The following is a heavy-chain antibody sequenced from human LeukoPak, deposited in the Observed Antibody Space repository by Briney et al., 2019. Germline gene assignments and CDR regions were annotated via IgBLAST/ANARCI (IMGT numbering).Heavy chain of an antibody. J-gene: IGHJ4*02. D-gene: IGHD3-22*01. V-gene: IGHV3-7*03. CDR1: GFTFSTSW. CDR3: ARGDASGYPDY. Sequence: GSLRLSCAASGFTFSTSWMSWVRQVPGKGLEWVANIKKDGSETYYVDSVKGRFTISRDNAKNSLYLQMNSLRAEDTAMYYCARGDASGYPDYWGQGTLVTVSS. CDR2: IKKDGSET.